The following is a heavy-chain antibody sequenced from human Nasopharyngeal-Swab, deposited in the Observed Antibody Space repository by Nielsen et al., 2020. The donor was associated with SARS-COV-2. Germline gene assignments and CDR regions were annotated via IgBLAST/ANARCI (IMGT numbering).Heavy chain of an antibody. V-gene: IGHV3-11*04. J-gene: IGHJ4*02. CDR1: GFTFSDYY. D-gene: IGHD3-22*01. Sequence: GGSLRLSCAASGFTFSDYYMSWIRQAPGKGLEWVSYITYTSSIKYYADSVKGRFTVSRDNAKNSLYLQMNSLRAEDTAVYYCARIYFDISGSYPASFDYWGQGTLVTVSS. CDR3: ARIYFDISGSYPASFDY. CDR2: ITYTSSIK.